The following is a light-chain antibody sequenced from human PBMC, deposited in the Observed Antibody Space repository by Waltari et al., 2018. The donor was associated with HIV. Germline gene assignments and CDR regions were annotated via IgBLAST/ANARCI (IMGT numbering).Light chain of an antibody. CDR2: GAC. CDR1: QDITIS. J-gene: IGKJ1*01. Sequence: DIQMTQSPSSLSASVGDRVTITCRASQDITISVAWYQQKPGEAPKLLLSGACRLESAVPSRFSGTGSGTDFTLTINSLQPEDFATYFCQQYHTSPWTFGQGTRVDIE. V-gene: IGKV1-NL1*01. CDR3: QQYHTSPWT.